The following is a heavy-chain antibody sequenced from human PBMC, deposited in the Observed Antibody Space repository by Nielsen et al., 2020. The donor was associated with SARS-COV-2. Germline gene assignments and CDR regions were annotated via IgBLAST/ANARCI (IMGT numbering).Heavy chain of an antibody. CDR3: AKLAGELPGAHDAFDI. CDR1: GFTFDDYA. CDR2: ISWNSGSI. D-gene: IGHD1-26*01. J-gene: IGHJ3*02. V-gene: IGHV3-9*01. Sequence: GGSLRLSCAASGFTFDDYAMHWVRQAPGKGLEWVSGISWNSGSIGYADSVKGRFTISRDNAKNSLYLQMNSLRAEDTALYYCAKLAGELPGAHDAFDIWGQGTMVTVPS.